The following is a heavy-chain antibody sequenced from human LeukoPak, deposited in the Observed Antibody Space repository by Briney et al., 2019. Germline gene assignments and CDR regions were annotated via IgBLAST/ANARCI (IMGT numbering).Heavy chain of an antibody. D-gene: IGHD3-3*01. CDR2: ISSSSSTI. CDR1: GFTFSSYS. J-gene: IGHJ4*02. Sequence: PGGSLRLSCAASGFTFSSYSMNWVRQAPGKGLEWVSYISSSSSTIYYADSVKGRFTISRDNAKNSLYLQMNSLRAEDTAVYYCARGGRFLEWLLYDYWGQGTLVTVSS. CDR3: ARGGRFLEWLLYDY. V-gene: IGHV3-48*01.